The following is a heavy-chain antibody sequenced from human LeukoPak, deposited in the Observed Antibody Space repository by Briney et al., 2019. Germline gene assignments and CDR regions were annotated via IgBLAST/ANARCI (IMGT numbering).Heavy chain of an antibody. Sequence: SETLSLTCAVYGGSFSGYYWIWIRQPPGKGLEWIGQIYYSGSTNYNPSLKSRVTLSVGTSKNQFSLKLNFVTAADTAVYYCARRSHLVGAPFDIWGQGTVLTVSS. V-gene: IGHV4-59*08. CDR1: GGSFSGYY. D-gene: IGHD1-26*01. J-gene: IGHJ3*02. CDR3: ARRSHLVGAPFDI. CDR2: IYYSGST.